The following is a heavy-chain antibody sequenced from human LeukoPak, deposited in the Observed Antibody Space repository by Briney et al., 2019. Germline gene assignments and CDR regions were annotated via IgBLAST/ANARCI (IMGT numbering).Heavy chain of an antibody. Sequence: PGGSLRLSCAASGFTFSSYAMSWVRQAPGKGLEWVSAISGSGGSTYYADSVKGRFTISRDNSKNTLYLQMNSLRAEDTAVYYCAKDRIAAAGTSNRFSPSSRYFDYWGQGTLVTVSS. D-gene: IGHD6-13*01. V-gene: IGHV3-23*01. CDR1: GFTFSSYA. CDR3: AKDRIAAAGTSNRFSPSSRYFDY. CDR2: ISGSGGST. J-gene: IGHJ4*02.